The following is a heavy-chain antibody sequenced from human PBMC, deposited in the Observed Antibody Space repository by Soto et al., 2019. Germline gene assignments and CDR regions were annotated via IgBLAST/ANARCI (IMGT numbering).Heavy chain of an antibody. J-gene: IGHJ4*02. Sequence: ASVKVSCKASGATFTSSTVNWVRQARGQPPEWIGWILVGSGQTNSAQKFQGRVAITRDMSTYTAYLELNSLRSDDSAVYYCAAISSGYYRVFDYWGQGXPVTVYS. CDR2: ILVGSGQT. D-gene: IGHD3-22*01. CDR1: GATFTSST. CDR3: AAISSGYYRVFDY. V-gene: IGHV1-58*01.